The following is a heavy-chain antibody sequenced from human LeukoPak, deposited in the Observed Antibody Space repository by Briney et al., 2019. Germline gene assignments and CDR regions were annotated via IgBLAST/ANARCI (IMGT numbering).Heavy chain of an antibody. J-gene: IGHJ4*02. CDR2: ISGSGGST. Sequence: GGSLRLSCAASGFTFDKYGMSWVRQAPGKGLEWVSAISGSGGSTYYADSVKGRFTISRDNSKTTLYLQMNSLRAEDTAVYYCARRAGAYSHPYDYWGQGTLVTVSS. D-gene: IGHD4/OR15-4a*01. V-gene: IGHV3-23*01. CDR1: GFTFDKYG. CDR3: ARRAGAYSHPYDY.